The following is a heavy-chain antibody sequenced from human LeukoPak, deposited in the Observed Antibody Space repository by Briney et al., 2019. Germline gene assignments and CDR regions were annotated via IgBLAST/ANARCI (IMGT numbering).Heavy chain of an antibody. CDR3: ARGGYYGSPYYMDV. V-gene: IGHV4-61*01. CDR1: GGSISSGSYY. Sequence: SETLSLTCTVSGGSISSGSYYWSWIRQPPGKGLEWIGYIYYSGSTNYNPSLKSRVTISVDTSKNQFSLKLSSVTAADTAVYYCARGGYYGSPYYMDVWGKGTTVTVSS. CDR2: IYYSGST. J-gene: IGHJ6*03. D-gene: IGHD3-10*01.